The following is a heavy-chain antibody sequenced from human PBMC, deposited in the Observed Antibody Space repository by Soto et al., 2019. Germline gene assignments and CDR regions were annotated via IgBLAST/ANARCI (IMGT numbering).Heavy chain of an antibody. CDR1: GHLFNNHW. CDR3: ARGYFDSGHGYDL. D-gene: IGHD3-10*01. V-gene: IGHV5-51*01. Sequence: GESLKISCKGPGHLFNNHWIGWGRQTPGKGLEWMGLIFTRDSETKTSPSFQGHVSFSVDNSINTVYLQWTSLKTTDTGIYFCARGYFDSGHGYDLWGQGTLVTVS. J-gene: IGHJ5*02. CDR2: IFTRDSET.